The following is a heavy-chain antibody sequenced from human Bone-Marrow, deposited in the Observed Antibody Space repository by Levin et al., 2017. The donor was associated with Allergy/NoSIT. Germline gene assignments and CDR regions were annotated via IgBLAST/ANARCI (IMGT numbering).Heavy chain of an antibody. J-gene: IGHJ4*02. Sequence: GESLKISCAASGFTVSSHYMSWVRQAPGKGLEWVSVIYSGGSTYYADSVKGRFTISRDNSKNTLYLQMSSLRAEDTAVYYCARVEDGDYADYWGQGTLVTVSS. V-gene: IGHV3-66*02. CDR3: ARVEDGDYADY. D-gene: IGHD4-17*01. CDR1: GFTVSSHY. CDR2: IYSGGST.